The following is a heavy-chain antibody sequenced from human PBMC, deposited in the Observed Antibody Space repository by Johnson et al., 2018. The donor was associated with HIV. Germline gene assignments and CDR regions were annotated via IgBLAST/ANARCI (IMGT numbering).Heavy chain of an antibody. V-gene: IGHV3-30*03. CDR1: GFTFSNYD. CDR3: ARDSPRIVGEPDGFDI. Sequence: QVQLVESGGGVVQPGRSQRLSCVASGFTFSNYDMDWVRQAPGTGLEWVVSISYDGSNKYYADSVKGRLTVSRDNSKNTLDLQRNSLRAEDTAVYYCARDSPRIVGEPDGFDIWGQGTMVTVSS. CDR2: ISYDGSNK. D-gene: IGHD1-26*01. J-gene: IGHJ3*02.